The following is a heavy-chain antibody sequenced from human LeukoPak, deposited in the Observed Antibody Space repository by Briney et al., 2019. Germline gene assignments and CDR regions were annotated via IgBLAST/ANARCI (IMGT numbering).Heavy chain of an antibody. Sequence: GGSLRLSCGASGFTLRDYYMSWIRQAPAKGREGGAYSSSSGSTIYYAASLKGRFAISRDNAKNSLYLQMNSLRAEDTAVYYCARRRDFIDYWGQGTLVTVSS. J-gene: IGHJ4*02. V-gene: IGHV3-11*01. CDR1: GFTLRDYY. CDR2: SSSSGSTI. CDR3: ARRRDFIDY. D-gene: IGHD3/OR15-3a*01.